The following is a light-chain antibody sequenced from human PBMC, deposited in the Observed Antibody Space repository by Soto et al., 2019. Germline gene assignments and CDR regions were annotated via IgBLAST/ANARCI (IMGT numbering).Light chain of an antibody. Sequence: EIVLTQSPGTLSLSPGERATLSCRASQSVSSSYLVWYQQKPGQAPRLLIYGASSRATGIPERFSGSGSGTDFTLTISRLEPEDFAIYYCQQYDSSLALNFGGGTKVDIK. CDR3: QQYDSSLALN. CDR1: QSVSSSY. V-gene: IGKV3-20*01. CDR2: GAS. J-gene: IGKJ4*01.